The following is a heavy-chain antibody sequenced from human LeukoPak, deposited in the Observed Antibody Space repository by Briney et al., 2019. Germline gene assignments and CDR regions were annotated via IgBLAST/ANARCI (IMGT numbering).Heavy chain of an antibody. D-gene: IGHD3-10*01. J-gene: IGHJ4*02. V-gene: IGHV1-8*02. Sequence: ASVKVSFKASGSTLRSYDINWVRQATGQGLDWMGWMNTNSRDTGYTPRCQVRVTMTTDTCISTAYMELSSLRSEDTAVYYCARGPDGTGSHFDFWGQGTLVTVSS. CDR1: GSTLRSYD. CDR3: ARGPDGTGSHFDF. CDR2: MNTNSRDT.